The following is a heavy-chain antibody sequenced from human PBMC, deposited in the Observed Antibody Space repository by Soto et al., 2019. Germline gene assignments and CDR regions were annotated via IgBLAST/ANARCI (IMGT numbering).Heavy chain of an antibody. CDR1: GGSISSSSYY. CDR3: ARGNGYLNYYYYMDV. Sequence: SETLSLTCTVSGGSISSSSYYWGWIRQPPGKGLEWIGSIYYSGSTYYNPSLKSRVTISVDTSKNQFSLKLSSVTAADTAVYYCARGNGYLNYYYYMDVWGKGTTVTVSS. CDR2: IYYSGST. D-gene: IGHD5-18*01. V-gene: IGHV4-39*01. J-gene: IGHJ6*03.